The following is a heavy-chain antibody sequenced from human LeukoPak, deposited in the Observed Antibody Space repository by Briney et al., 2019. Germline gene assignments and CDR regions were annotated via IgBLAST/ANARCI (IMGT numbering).Heavy chain of an antibody. Sequence: GASVKVSCKASGGTFNNCAINWVRQAPGQGLEWMGVIIPIFGPAQYAQKFQGRVTITADESTSTTYMELSSLRSEDTAVYYCATRSSPYGSGSYYRAYYNYYMDVWGKGTTVTISS. CDR3: ATRSSPYGSGSYYRAYYNYYMDV. D-gene: IGHD3-10*01. J-gene: IGHJ6*03. CDR2: IIPIFGPA. CDR1: GGTFNNCA. V-gene: IGHV1-69*13.